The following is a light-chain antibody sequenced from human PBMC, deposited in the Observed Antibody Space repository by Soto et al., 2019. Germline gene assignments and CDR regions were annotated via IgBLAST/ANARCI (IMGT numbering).Light chain of an antibody. CDR3: QKYNGAPWT. CDR1: QGIANY. V-gene: IGKV1-27*01. Sequence: DIPMTQSPSSLSASVGDRVTITCRASQGIANYLAWYQQQPGRAPILLIYGATTLQSGVPPRFSGSGSGTDFALTISSLQPEDAATYYCQKYNGAPWTFGQGTKVEI. J-gene: IGKJ1*01. CDR2: GAT.